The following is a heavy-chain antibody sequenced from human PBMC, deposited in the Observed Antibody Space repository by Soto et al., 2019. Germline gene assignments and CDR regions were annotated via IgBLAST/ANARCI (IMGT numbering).Heavy chain of an antibody. CDR1: GFTFSSCV. CDR2: ITNNGAGT. D-gene: IGHD6-13*01. CDR3: AKGLNNGRWYAAD. Sequence: EVHLLESGGGLVQPGESLRLSCGASGFTFSSCVMTWVRQAPGKELVWVSSITNNGAGTHYADSVKGRFTISRANSKNTVFLQMNNLRAEDTAVYYCAKGLNNGRWYAADWGQGTLVTVSS. V-gene: IGHV3-23*01. J-gene: IGHJ4*02.